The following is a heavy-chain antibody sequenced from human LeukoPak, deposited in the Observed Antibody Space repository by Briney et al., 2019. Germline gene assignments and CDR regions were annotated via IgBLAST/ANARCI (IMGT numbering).Heavy chain of an antibody. J-gene: IGHJ5*02. V-gene: IGHV3-74*01. D-gene: IGHD2-2*02. CDR3: ARDLQYTLIWSDP. CDR1: GFSFNTYW. Sequence: PGGSLRLSCVASGFSFNTYWMHWVRQAPGKGLVWVSRINGDGSSTNYADSVKGRFTISRDNAKNTLYLQMNSLSTEDTAVYSCARDLQYTLIWSDPWGQGTLVTVSS. CDR2: INGDGSST.